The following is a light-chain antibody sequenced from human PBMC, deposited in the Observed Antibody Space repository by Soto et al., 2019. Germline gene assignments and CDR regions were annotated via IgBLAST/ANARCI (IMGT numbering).Light chain of an antibody. Sequence: IVLTQSPDYLLVSRVGTSTITFRSSQSLLHDSDSKNNLTWFQHKPGQPPKLLFSWASTRESGVPDRFSGRGSETDFSLTITSLQAEDVAVYYCQHYHSLPFTFGQGTRLEIK. CDR1: QSLLHDSDSKNN. CDR2: WAS. V-gene: IGKV4-1*01. J-gene: IGKJ5*01. CDR3: QHYHSLPFT.